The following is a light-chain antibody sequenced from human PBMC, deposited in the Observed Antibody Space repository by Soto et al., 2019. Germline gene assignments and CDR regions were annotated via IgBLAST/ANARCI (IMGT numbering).Light chain of an antibody. V-gene: IGLV2-14*01. CDR2: EVS. CDR1: SSDVGGYTY. Sequence: QSALTQPASVSGSPGQSITISCTGTSSDVGGYTYVSWYQQHPGKAPKLMIYEVSNRPSGVSNRFSGSKSGNTASLTISGLHADDEADYYCSSYTSSSTRVFGGGTKLTVL. J-gene: IGLJ3*02. CDR3: SSYTSSSTRV.